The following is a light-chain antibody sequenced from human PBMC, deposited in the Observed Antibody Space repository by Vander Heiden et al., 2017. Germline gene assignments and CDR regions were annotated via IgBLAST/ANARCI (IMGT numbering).Light chain of an antibody. V-gene: IGLV2-23*02. CDR2: EVS. Sequence: QSALTQPASVSGSPGPSITISCTGISSDVGSYNLVSWYQQHPGKAPKLMIYEVSKRPSGVSNRFSGSKSGNTASLTISGLQAEDEADYYCCSYAGSSTLGVFGGGTKLTVL. J-gene: IGLJ3*02. CDR3: CSYAGSSTLGV. CDR1: SSDVGSYNL.